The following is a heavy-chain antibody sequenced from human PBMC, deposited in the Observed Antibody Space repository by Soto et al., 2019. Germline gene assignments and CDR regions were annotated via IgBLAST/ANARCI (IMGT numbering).Heavy chain of an antibody. CDR1: GFSLSTSGVG. CDR3: AHSTSPYYYDSSGSHPFDY. D-gene: IGHD3-22*01. CDR2: IYWNDDK. V-gene: IGHV2-5*01. J-gene: IGHJ4*02. Sequence: SGPTLVNPTQTLTLTCTFSGFSLSTSGVGVGWIRQPPGKALEWLALIYWNDDKRYSPSLKSRLTITKDTSKNQVVLTMTNMDPVDTATYYCAHSTSPYYYDSSGSHPFDYWGQGTLVTVSS.